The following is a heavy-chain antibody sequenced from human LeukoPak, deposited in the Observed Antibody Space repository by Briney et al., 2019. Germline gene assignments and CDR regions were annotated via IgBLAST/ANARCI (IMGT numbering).Heavy chain of an antibody. J-gene: IGHJ3*02. V-gene: IGHV3-20*04. D-gene: IGHD4-23*01. CDR2: INWNGGSS. CDR3: ARLVMTNDAFDI. CDR1: GFTFDDYG. Sequence: GGFLRLSCAASGFTFDDYGMTWVRQAPGKGLEWVSGINWNGGSSGYADSVKGRFTISRDNAKNSLYLQMNSLRAEDTAFYYCARLVMTNDAFDIWGQGTMVTVSS.